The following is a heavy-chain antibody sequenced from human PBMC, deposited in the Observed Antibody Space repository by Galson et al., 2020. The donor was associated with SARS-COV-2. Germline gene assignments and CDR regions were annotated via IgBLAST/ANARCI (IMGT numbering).Heavy chain of an antibody. CDR3: AKTDIVVVPAARNYYYGMDV. V-gene: IGHV3-23*01. J-gene: IGHJ6*02. Sequence: GGSLRLSCAASGFTFSSYAMSWVRQAPGKGLEWVSAISGSGGSTYYADSVKGRFTISRDNSKNTLYLQMNSLRAEDTAVYYCAKTDIVVVPAARNYYYGMDVWGQGTTVTVSS. CDR1: GFTFSSYA. D-gene: IGHD2-2*01. CDR2: ISGSGGST.